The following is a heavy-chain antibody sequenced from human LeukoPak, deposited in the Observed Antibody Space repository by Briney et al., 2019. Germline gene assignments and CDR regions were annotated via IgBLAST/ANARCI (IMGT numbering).Heavy chain of an antibody. Sequence: ASVKVSCKASGYTLTDYYMHWVRQAPGQGLEWMGRINPNSGGTNYAQKLQGRVTMTRDTSISTVYMELSRLRSDDTAVYYCARVGYYESSGYYEYWGQGTLVTVSS. J-gene: IGHJ4*02. CDR3: ARVGYYESSGYYEY. V-gene: IGHV1-2*06. CDR1: GYTLTDYY. D-gene: IGHD3-22*01. CDR2: INPNSGGT.